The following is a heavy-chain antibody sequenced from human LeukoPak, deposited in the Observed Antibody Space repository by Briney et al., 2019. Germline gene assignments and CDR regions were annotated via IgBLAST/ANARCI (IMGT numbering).Heavy chain of an antibody. CDR2: IYPGDSDN. V-gene: IGHV5-51*07. Sequence: GESLKISCQGSGYSFSNYWIGWVHQKPGKGLEGMGIIYPGDSDNRYSPSFEGQVIISADKSISTAYRQGSSLKASDTAMYYCARHLRYCSGGSCYSLDYWGQGTLVTVSS. CDR1: GYSFSNYW. CDR3: ARHLRYCSGGSCYSLDY. D-gene: IGHD2-15*01. J-gene: IGHJ4*02.